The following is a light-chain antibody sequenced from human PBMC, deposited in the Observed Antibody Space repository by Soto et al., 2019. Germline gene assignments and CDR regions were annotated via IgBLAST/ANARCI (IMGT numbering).Light chain of an antibody. CDR2: GAS. CDR3: QQYGSSPGT. J-gene: IGKJ2*02. CDR1: QSVSSSY. V-gene: IGKV3-20*01. Sequence: EIVLTQSPGTLSLSPGERATLSCRASQSVSSSYLAWYQQKPGQAPRLLIYGASSRATGIPDTFSGSGSGIEFTLTISRLEPEDFAVYYCQQYGSSPGTFGQGTKLEIK.